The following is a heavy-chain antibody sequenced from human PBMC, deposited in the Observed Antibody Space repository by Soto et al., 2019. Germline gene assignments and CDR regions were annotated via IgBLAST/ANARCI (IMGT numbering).Heavy chain of an antibody. Sequence: EVHLVESGGVLVQPGGSLRLSCAASGFIFSNYDMHWVRQVTGKGLEWVSAIDIAGDTYYPDSVKGRFTISRDTARNSLYLQMNSRRAGDTAVYYCARSAGWRQSRFFDLWGGGTLVTVTS. CDR3: ARSAGWRQSRFFDL. J-gene: IGHJ2*01. V-gene: IGHV3-13*01. CDR2: IDIAGDT. CDR1: GFIFSNYD.